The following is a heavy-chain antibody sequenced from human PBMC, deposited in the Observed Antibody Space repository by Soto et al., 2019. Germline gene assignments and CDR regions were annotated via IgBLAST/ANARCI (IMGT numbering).Heavy chain of an antibody. CDR1: GYTFTGYY. V-gene: IGHV1-2*02. J-gene: IGHJ6*02. D-gene: IGHD2-2*02. CDR2: INPNSGGT. Sequence: ASVKVSCKASGYTFTGYYMHWVRQAPGQGLEWMGWINPNSGGTNYAQKFQGRVTMTRDTSISTAYMELSRLRSDDTAVYYCARDRVVVVPAAIRGMDVWGQGTTVTVS. CDR3: ARDRVVVVPAAIRGMDV.